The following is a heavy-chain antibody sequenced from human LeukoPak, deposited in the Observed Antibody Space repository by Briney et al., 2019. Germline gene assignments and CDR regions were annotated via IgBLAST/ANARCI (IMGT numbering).Heavy chain of an antibody. V-gene: IGHV1-8*01. D-gene: IGHD3-22*01. Sequence: ASVKVSCKASGYTFTSYDINWVRQATGQGLEWMGWMNPNSGNTGYAQKFQGRVTMTRNTSISTAYMELSSLRSEDTAVYYCARYYDSSGYYNDYWGQGTLVTVSS. CDR1: GYTFTSYD. CDR2: MNPNSGNT. CDR3: ARYYDSSGYYNDY. J-gene: IGHJ4*02.